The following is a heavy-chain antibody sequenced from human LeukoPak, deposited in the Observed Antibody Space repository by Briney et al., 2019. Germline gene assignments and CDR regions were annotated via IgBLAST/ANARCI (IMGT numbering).Heavy chain of an antibody. D-gene: IGHD4-17*01. CDR2: IYYSGST. J-gene: IGHJ4*02. CDR3: ASYGRRDYEVY. Sequence: SETVSLTCTVSGGSISSSSYYWGWIRQPPGKGLEWIGSIYYSGSTYYNPSLKSRVTISVDTSKNQFSLKLSSVTAADTAVYYCASYGRRDYEVYWGQGTLVTVSS. CDR1: GGSISSSSYY. V-gene: IGHV4-39*07.